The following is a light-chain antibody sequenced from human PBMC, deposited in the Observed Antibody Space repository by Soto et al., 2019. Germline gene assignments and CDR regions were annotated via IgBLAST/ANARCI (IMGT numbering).Light chain of an antibody. V-gene: IGKV1-8*01. CDR1: QGISSY. Sequence: AIRMTQSPSSLSPSPADRVTITCRASQGISSYLDWYQQKPGKAPKLLIYAASTLQSGVPSRFSGSGSGTDFTLTISSLQPEDFATYYCQQSYSTPITFGHGTRLEIK. CDR3: QQSYSTPIT. J-gene: IGKJ5*01. CDR2: AAS.